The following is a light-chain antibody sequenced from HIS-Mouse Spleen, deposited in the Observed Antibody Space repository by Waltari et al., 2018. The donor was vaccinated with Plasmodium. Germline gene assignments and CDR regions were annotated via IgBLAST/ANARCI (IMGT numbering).Light chain of an antibody. V-gene: IGKV4-1*01. J-gene: IGKJ2*01. Sequence: DIVMTQSPDSLAVSLGARPTIHCKSSQSVLYSSNNKNYLAWYQQKPGQPPNLLIYWASTRESGVPDRFSGSGSGTDFTLTISSLQAEDVAVYYCQQYYSTPYTFGQGTKLEIK. CDR2: WAS. CDR1: QSVLYSSNNKNY. CDR3: QQYYSTPYT.